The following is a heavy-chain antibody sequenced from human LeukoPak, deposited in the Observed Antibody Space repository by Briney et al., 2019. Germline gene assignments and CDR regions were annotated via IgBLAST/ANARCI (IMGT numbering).Heavy chain of an antibody. J-gene: IGHJ4*02. V-gene: IGHV4-39*07. CDR2: IYYSGST. CDR1: GGSISSSSYY. Sequence: SETLSLTCTVSGGSISSSSYYWGWIRQPPGKGLEWIGSIYYSGSTNYNPSLKSRVTISVDTSKNQFSLKLSSVTAADTAVYYCARHAVYSSGWPNTPTDYWGQGTLVTVSS. D-gene: IGHD6-19*01. CDR3: ARHAVYSSGWPNTPTDY.